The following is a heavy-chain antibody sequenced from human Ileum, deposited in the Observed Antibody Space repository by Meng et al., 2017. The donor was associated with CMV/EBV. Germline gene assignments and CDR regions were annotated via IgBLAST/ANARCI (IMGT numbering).Heavy chain of an antibody. CDR1: GYNFTSNN. J-gene: IGHJ4*02. CDR2: INTNTGNP. CDR3: ARDGLSGRYFDY. Sequence: QVQLVQSGSELKKPGASVKVSCKASGYNFTSNNIIWVRQAPGQGPEWMGWINTNTGNPTYAQGFTGRFVFSLDASVSTTYLQISSLKAEDTAVYYCARDGLSGRYFDYWGQGTLVTVSS. D-gene: IGHD1-26*01. V-gene: IGHV7-4-1*02.